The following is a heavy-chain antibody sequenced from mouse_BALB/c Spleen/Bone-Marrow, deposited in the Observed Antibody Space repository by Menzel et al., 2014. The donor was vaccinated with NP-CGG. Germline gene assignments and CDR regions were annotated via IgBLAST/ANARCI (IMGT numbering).Heavy chain of an antibody. J-gene: IGHJ2*01. CDR1: GYPFSSXW. V-gene: IGHV1-80*01. CDR2: IYPGDGET. D-gene: IGHD2-10*02. CDR3: ARKYGDY. Sequence: VQLQQSGAELVRPGSSVKISCKASGYPFSSXWXSWVKQRPXXGLEWIGQIYPGDGETNYNGKFKGNATLTADKSSSTAYMQLISLTSEDSAVYFCARKYGDYWGQGTTLTVSS.